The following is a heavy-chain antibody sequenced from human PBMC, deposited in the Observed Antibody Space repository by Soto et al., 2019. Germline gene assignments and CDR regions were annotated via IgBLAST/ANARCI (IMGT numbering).Heavy chain of an antibody. Sequence: SETLSLTCAVYGGSFSGYYWSWIRQPPGKGLEWIGEINHSGSTNYNPSLKSRVTISVDTSKNQFSLKLSSVTAADTAVYYCARVDYSSDRPTYFDYWGQGTLVTVSS. V-gene: IGHV4-34*01. CDR1: GGSFSGYY. CDR3: ARVDYSSDRPTYFDY. D-gene: IGHD6-25*01. CDR2: INHSGST. J-gene: IGHJ4*02.